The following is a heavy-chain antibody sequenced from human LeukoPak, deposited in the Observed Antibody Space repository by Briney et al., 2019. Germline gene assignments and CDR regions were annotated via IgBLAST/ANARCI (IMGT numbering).Heavy chain of an antibody. CDR2: ISPSGTTI. CDR3: AELGITMIGGV. J-gene: IGHJ6*04. Sequence: GGSLRLSCTASGFTFSSYEMNWVRQAPGKGLEWVSYISPSGTTIYYADSVKGRFTISRDNAKNSLYLQMNSLRAEDTAVYYCAELGITMIGGVWGKGTTVTISS. CDR1: GFTFSSYE. D-gene: IGHD3-10*02. V-gene: IGHV3-48*03.